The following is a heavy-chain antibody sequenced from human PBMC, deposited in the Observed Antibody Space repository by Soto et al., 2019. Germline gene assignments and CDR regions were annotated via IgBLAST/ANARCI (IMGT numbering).Heavy chain of an antibody. V-gene: IGHV2-5*01. CDR3: AHRVGDRHCSSTSCYLPANRFDP. D-gene: IGHD2-2*01. CDR2: IYWNDDK. Sequence: SGPTLVNPTQTLTLTCTFSGSSLSTSGVGVGWIRQPPGKALEWLALIYWNDDKRYSPSLKSRLTITKDTSKNQVVLTMTNMDPVDTAKYYCAHRVGDRHCSSTSCYLPANRFDPWGQGTLVTAPQ. CDR1: GSSLSTSGVG. J-gene: IGHJ5*02.